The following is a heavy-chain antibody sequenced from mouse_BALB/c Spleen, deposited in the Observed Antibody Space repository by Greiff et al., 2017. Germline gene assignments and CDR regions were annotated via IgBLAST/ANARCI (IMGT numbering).Heavy chain of an antibody. J-gene: IGHJ4*01. Sequence: DVMLVESGGGLVQPGGSRKLSCAASGFTFSSFGMHWVRQAPEKGLEWVAYISSGSSTIYYADTVKGRFTISRDNPKNTLFLQMTSLRSEDTAMYYCARVITTVVDAMDYWGQGTSVTVSS. CDR3: ARVITTVVDAMDY. CDR1: GFTFSSFG. V-gene: IGHV5-17*02. D-gene: IGHD1-1*01. CDR2: ISSGSSTI.